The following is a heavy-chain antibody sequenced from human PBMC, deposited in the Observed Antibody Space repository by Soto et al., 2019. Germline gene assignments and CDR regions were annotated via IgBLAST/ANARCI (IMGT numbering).Heavy chain of an antibody. D-gene: IGHD1-26*01. Sequence: EVQLVESGGGLVKPGGSLRLSCAASGITFSSYGMNWVRQAPGKGLEWVSSISYSTSHIYYADSVKGRFTISRDNAKNSLYLQMDSLRAEDTAMYYCAAHLASRYSDSWYKGWHIDYWGQGTLVTVSS. CDR1: GITFSSYG. J-gene: IGHJ4*02. CDR3: AAHLASRYSDSWYKGWHIDY. CDR2: ISYSTSHI. V-gene: IGHV3-21*01.